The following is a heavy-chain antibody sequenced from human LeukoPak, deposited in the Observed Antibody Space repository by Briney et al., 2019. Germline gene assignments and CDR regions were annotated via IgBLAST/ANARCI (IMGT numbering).Heavy chain of an antibody. V-gene: IGHV3-66*04. D-gene: IGHD3-9*01. CDR2: IYSGGAT. J-gene: IGHJ4*02. CDR3: ARLHYDVLTGPFDY. Sequence: GGSLRLSCAASEITVNTNYMSWVRQAPGKGLEWVSIIYSGGATFYADSVKGRFTISRESSKDTLWLQMNSLRAEDTAVYYCARLHYDVLTGPFDYWGQGTLVTVSS. CDR1: EITVNTNY.